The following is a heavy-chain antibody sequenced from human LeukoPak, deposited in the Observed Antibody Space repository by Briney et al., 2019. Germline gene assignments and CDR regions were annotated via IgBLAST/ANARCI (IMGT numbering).Heavy chain of an antibody. CDR2: IIPIFDIT. CDR1: GGTFSIYG. CDR3: ARDLGNYDSSGHPQDPRSGMDD. D-gene: IGHD3-22*01. Sequence: ASVKVSCKASGGTFSIYGISWVRQAPGQGLEWMGRIIPIFDITNYAQQFQGRVTITADKSTSTAYMELSSLRSEDTAVYYCARDLGNYDSSGHPQDPRSGMDDWGQGTTVTVSS. V-gene: IGHV1-69*04. J-gene: IGHJ6*02.